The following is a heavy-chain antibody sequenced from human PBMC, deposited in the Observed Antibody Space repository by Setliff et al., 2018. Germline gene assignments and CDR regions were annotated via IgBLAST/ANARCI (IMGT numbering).Heavy chain of an antibody. Sequence: PSETLSLTCSVSGDSINHFFWTWVRLSPGKGLEWIGYIYYSGGATYNPSLRGRASIAIGASKAHFPLDLRTVTTADTAVYYCARDASFGFDVWGPGITVTSP. V-gene: IGHV4-59*01. CDR2: IYYSGGA. D-gene: IGHD2-2*01. J-gene: IGHJ6*02. CDR1: GDSINHFF. CDR3: ARDASFGFDV.